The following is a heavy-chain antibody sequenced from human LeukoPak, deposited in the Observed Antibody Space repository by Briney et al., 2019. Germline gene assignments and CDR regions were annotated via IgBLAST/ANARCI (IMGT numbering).Heavy chain of an antibody. CDR2: ISGSGAST. D-gene: IGHD7-27*01. V-gene: IGHV3-23*01. J-gene: IGHJ4*02. Sequence: GGSLRLSCAASVFTFSTYAMSWVRQAPGKGLEWVSAISGSGASTYYADSVKVRFTISRDNSKNTLHLQMNSLRAEDTAVYYCAKGIVNWGKSYFDSWGQGTLVTVSS. CDR1: VFTFSTYA. CDR3: AKGIVNWGKSYFDS.